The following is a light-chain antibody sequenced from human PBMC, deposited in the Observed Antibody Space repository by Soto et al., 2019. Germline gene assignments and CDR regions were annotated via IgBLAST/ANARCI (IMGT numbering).Light chain of an antibody. V-gene: IGLV2-14*01. J-gene: IGLJ2*01. Sequence: QSALTQPASVSGYPGQSITISCTGTSSDIGGYNYVSWYQHHPGKAPKLMIYEVSSRPSGVSNRISGCKSRNTASLTISGLQAEDEADYQCSSYTSRTTFVIFGGGTQLTVL. CDR3: SSYTSRTTFVI. CDR2: EVS. CDR1: SSDIGGYNY.